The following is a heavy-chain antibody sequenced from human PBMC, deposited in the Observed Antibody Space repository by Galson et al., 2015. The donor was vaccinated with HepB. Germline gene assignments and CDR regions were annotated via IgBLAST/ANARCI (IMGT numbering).Heavy chain of an antibody. J-gene: IGHJ6*02. CDR1: GFTFSSYA. D-gene: IGHD6-19*01. Sequence: SLRLSCAASGFTFSSYAMHWVRQAPGKGLEWVVVISYDGSNKYYANSVKGRFTISRDNSKNTLYLQMNSLRAEDTAVYYCARGLGSGWYLAVRDNYGMDVWGQGTTVTVSS. V-gene: IGHV3-30*04. CDR2: ISYDGSNK. CDR3: ARGLGSGWYLAVRDNYGMDV.